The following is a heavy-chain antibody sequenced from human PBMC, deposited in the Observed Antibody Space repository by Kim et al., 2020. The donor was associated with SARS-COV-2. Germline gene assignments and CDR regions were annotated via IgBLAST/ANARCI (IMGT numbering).Heavy chain of an antibody. CDR2: INTNTGNP. V-gene: IGHV7-4-1*02. CDR3: ARDEYPEWIIAVAGTRVYYYYGMDV. D-gene: IGHD6-19*01. Sequence: ASVKVSCKASGYTFTSYAMNWVRQAPGQGLEWMGWINTNTGNPTYAQGFTGRFVFSLDTSVSTAYLQISSLKAEDTAVYYCARDEYPEWIIAVAGTRVYYYYGMDVWGQGTTVTVSS. CDR1: GYTFTSYA. J-gene: IGHJ6*02.